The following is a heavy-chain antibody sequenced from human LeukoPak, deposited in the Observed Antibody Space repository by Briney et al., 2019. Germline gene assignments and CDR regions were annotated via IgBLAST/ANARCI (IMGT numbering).Heavy chain of an antibody. CDR3: ASSYYDSSGYYSWSFDY. CDR1: GGSISSSSYY. D-gene: IGHD3-22*01. J-gene: IGHJ4*02. Sequence: PSETLSLTCTVSGGSISSSSYYWGWIRQPPGKGLEWIGSIYYSGSTYYNPSLKSRVTISVDTSKNQFSLKLSSVTAADTAVYYCASSYYDSSGYYSWSFDYWGQGTLVTVSS. CDR2: IYYSGST. V-gene: IGHV4-39*07.